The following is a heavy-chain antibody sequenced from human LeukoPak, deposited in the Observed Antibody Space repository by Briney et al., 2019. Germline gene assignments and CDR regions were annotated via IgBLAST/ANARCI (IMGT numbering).Heavy chain of an antibody. CDR3: AKGHLYCSSTCCSSFDY. V-gene: IGHV3-23*01. J-gene: IGHJ4*02. CDR2: ISGSGGST. Sequence: GGSLRLSCAASGFTFSSYAMSWVRQAPGKGLEWVSAISGSGGSTYYADSVKGRFTISRDNSKNTLYLQMNSLRAEDTAVYYCAKGHLYCSSTCCSSFDYWGQGTLVTVSS. D-gene: IGHD2-2*01. CDR1: GFTFSSYA.